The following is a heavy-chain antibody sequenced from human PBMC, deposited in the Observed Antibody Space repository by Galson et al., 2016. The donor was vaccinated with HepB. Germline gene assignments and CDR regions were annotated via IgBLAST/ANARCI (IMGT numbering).Heavy chain of an antibody. V-gene: IGHV1-8*01. CDR1: GYTFTSYD. D-gene: IGHD3-3*01. Sequence: SVKVSCKASGYTFTSYDINWVRQATGQGLEWMGWMNPNSDNSGYAQRFQGRVTMTRHTSMSTAYMELSSLKSDGTAVYFCARGRGISYYGFWSGYSLDYWGQGTLVTVSS. CDR3: ARGRGISYYGFWSGYSLDY. CDR2: MNPNSDNS. J-gene: IGHJ4*02.